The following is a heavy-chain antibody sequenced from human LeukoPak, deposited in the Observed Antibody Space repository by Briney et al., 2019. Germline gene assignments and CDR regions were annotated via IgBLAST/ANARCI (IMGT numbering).Heavy chain of an antibody. CDR2: IHTSGDT. CDR1: GLTGSHNY. CDR3: IVFGDSNH. D-gene: IGHD4-17*01. V-gene: IGHV3-53*01. J-gene: IGHJ5*02. Sequence: GGSLRLSCAAYGLTGSHNYVSWVRQAPGKGLEWVSAIHTSGDTCYADPVKGRFTISRDTSKITLYLQINSLRVEDTAVYYCIVFGDSNHWGQGTLVTVSS.